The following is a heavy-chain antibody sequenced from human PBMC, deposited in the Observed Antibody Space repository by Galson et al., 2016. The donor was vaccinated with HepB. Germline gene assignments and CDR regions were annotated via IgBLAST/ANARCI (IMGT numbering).Heavy chain of an antibody. D-gene: IGHD3-3*01. Sequence: SLRLSCAASGFTFSSYSMNWVRQAPGKGLEWLSFISSSSSPIFYADSVKGRFTISRDNSKNTLYLQMNSLRAEDTAVYYCAKDVGYDFWSGSYSPFDYWGQGTLVTVSS. CDR1: GFTFSSYS. V-gene: IGHV3-48*01. CDR2: ISSSSSPI. CDR3: AKDVGYDFWSGSYSPFDY. J-gene: IGHJ4*02.